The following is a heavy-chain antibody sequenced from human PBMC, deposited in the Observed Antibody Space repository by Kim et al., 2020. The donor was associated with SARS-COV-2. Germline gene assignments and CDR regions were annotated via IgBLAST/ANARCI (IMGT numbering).Heavy chain of an antibody. J-gene: IGHJ5*02. CDR3: ARGGYYDSTKFDP. CDR2: IYYSGST. CDR1: GGSISSGDYY. Sequence: SETLSLTCTVSGGSISSGDYYWSWIRQPPGKGLEWIGYIYYSGSTYYNPSLKSRVTISVDTSKNQFSLKLSSVTAADTAVYYCARGGYYDSTKFDPWGQGTLVTVSS. V-gene: IGHV4-30-4*01. D-gene: IGHD3-22*01.